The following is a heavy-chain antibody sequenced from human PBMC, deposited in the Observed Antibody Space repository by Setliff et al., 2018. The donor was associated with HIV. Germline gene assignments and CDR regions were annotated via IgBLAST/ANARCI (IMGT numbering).Heavy chain of an antibody. CDR3: ARESGYTGGWGYGATYNYYMDV. J-gene: IGHJ6*03. Sequence: LRLSCAASGFSFKSDYWMTWVRQAPGRGLESVANIKQDGSEKFYVDSVKGRFTISRDNAKNSLYLQMNSLRDDDTAVYYCARESGYTGGWGYGATYNYYMDVWGKGTTVTVS. CDR2: IKQDGSEK. CDR1: GFSFKSDYW. V-gene: IGHV3-7*03. D-gene: IGHD6-19*01.